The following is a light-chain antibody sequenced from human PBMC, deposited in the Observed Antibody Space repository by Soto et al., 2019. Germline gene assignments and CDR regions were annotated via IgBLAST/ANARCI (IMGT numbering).Light chain of an antibody. J-gene: IGLJ2*01. CDR2: GVS. Sequence: QPVLTQPASVSGSPGQSITISCTGSSSDVGGYDYVSWYQQPPGKVPKLIIYGVSNRPSGVSNRFSGSKSGNTASLTISGLQAEDEADYYCSSYTSVSTLVFGGGTKLTVL. CDR3: SSYTSVSTLV. CDR1: SSDVGGYDY. V-gene: IGLV2-14*01.